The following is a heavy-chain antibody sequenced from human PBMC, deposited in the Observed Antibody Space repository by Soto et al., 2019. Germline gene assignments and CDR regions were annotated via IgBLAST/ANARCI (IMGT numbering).Heavy chain of an antibody. V-gene: IGHV3-66*01. CDR3: VRDDVYCGGGRCFGVPMVV. CDR2: FNNLGRI. J-gene: IGHJ6*03. CDR1: GFAVSSKY. D-gene: IGHD2-15*01. Sequence: EVQLVESGGGVVQPGGSLRLSCAASGFAVSSKYMSWVRQPPGREPEWVALFNNLGRIYYSESVKGRFTISRDSSKNTLEIQLNSLRAEDTAVYYCVRDDVYCGGGRCFGVPMVVWGKGTTVTVSS.